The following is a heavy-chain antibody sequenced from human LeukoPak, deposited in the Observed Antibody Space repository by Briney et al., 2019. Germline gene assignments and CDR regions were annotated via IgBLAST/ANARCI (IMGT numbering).Heavy chain of an antibody. Sequence: PGGSLRLSCVGSGFTISNYWMHWVRQAPGTGLVWVSRIHPDGSITTYADSVRGRFTISRDNAKNSLYLQMIGLRAEDTGIYFCARGTTWSPLDFDYWGQGTQVTVSS. CDR3: ARGTTWSPLDFDY. CDR1: GFTISNYW. V-gene: IGHV3-74*03. D-gene: IGHD3-3*01. J-gene: IGHJ4*02. CDR2: IHPDGSIT.